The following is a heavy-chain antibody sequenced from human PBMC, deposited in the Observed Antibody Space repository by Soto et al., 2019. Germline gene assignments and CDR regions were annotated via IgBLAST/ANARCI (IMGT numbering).Heavy chain of an antibody. CDR1: GGTFSSYA. V-gene: IGHV1-69*06. Sequence: ASVKVSCKASGGTFSSYAISWVRQAPGQGLEWMGGIIPIFGTANYAQKFQGRVTITADKSTSTAYMELSSLRSEDTAVYYCARDLVADYDFWSGYYTGLHYGMDVWGQGTTVTVSS. D-gene: IGHD3-3*01. CDR3: ARDLVADYDFWSGYYTGLHYGMDV. J-gene: IGHJ6*02. CDR2: IIPIFGTA.